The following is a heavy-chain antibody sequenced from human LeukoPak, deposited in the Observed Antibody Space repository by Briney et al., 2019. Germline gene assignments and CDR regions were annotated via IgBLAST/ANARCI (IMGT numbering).Heavy chain of an antibody. J-gene: IGHJ6*02. CDR2: IYTSGST. CDR1: GGSISSYY. Sequence: SETLSLTCTISGGSISSYYWSWIRQPAGKGLEWIGRIYTSGSTNYNPSLKSRVTMSVDTSKNQFSLKLSSVTAADTAVYYCARGGDIVVVPAAIGGYYYYGMDVWGQGTTVTVSS. D-gene: IGHD2-2*02. V-gene: IGHV4-4*07. CDR3: ARGGDIVVVPAAIGGYYYYGMDV.